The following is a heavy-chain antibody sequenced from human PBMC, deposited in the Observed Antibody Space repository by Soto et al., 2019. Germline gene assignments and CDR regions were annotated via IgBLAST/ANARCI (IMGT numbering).Heavy chain of an antibody. J-gene: IGHJ4*02. CDR3: AKDAPRWD. CDR2: TSDSGGRT. Sequence: EVQLMESGGGLVQPGESLRLSCAASGFTFNSYAMSWVRQAPGKGLEWVSGTSDSGGRTYYADSVKGRFTISRDNSKNTLYLQMNSLRAEDTAIYYCAKDAPRWDWGQVTLVTVSS. V-gene: IGHV3-23*01. CDR1: GFTFNSYA.